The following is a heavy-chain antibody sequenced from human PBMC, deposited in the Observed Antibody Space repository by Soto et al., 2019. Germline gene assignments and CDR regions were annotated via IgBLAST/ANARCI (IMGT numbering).Heavy chain of an antibody. CDR3: ARDSSGYLGFYY. CDR1: GFSLSISGVG. Sequence: SGPTLVNPTQTLTLTCTFPGFSLSISGVGVGWIRQPPGKALEWLALIYWDDDKRYSPSLKSRLTITKDTSKNQVVLTMTNMDPVDTATYYCARDSSGYLGFYYCGQGTLVTVSS. CDR2: IYWDDDK. V-gene: IGHV2-5*02. D-gene: IGHD3-22*01. J-gene: IGHJ4*02.